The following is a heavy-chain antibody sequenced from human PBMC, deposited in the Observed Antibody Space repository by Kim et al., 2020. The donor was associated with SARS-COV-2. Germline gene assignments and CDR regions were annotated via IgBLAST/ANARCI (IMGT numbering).Heavy chain of an antibody. D-gene: IGHD5-12*01. J-gene: IGHJ3*02. CDR2: ISAYNGNT. CDR1: GYTFTSYG. CDR3: ARDRADIVATMPDDAFDI. Sequence: ASVKVSCKASGYTFTSYGISWVRQAPGQGLEWMGWISAYNGNTNYAQKLQGRVTMTTDTFTSTAYMELRSLRSDDTAVYYCARDRADIVATMPDDAFDIWGQGTMVTVSS. V-gene: IGHV1-18*04.